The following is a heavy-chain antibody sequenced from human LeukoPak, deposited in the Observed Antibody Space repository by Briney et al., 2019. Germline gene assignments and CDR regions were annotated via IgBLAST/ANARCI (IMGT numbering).Heavy chain of an antibody. CDR3: ARGQGNYYDSSGYAFHYYYMDV. CDR1: GGSFSGYY. J-gene: IGHJ6*03. CDR2: INHSGST. V-gene: IGHV4-34*01. D-gene: IGHD3-22*01. Sequence: SETLSLTCAVYGGSFSGYYWSWIRQPPGKGLEWIGEINHSGSTNYNPSLKSRVTISVDTSKNQFSLKLSSVTAADTAVYYCARGQGNYYDSSGYAFHYYYMDVWGKGTTVTISS.